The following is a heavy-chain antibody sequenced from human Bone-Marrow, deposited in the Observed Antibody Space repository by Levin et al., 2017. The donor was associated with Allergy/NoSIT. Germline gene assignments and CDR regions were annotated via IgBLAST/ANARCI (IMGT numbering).Heavy chain of an antibody. CDR1: GYTFTGSY. J-gene: IGHJ6*02. CDR2: INPNSGGT. CDR3: ARDRVSSGLKGYYYGMDV. Sequence: GSLKISCKASGYTFTGSYMHWVRPAPGQGLEWMGWINPNSGGTNYAQKFQGWVTMTRDTSISTAYMELSRLRSDDTAVYYCARDRVSSGLKGYYYGMDVWGQGTTVTVSS. V-gene: IGHV1-2*04. D-gene: IGHD6-6*01.